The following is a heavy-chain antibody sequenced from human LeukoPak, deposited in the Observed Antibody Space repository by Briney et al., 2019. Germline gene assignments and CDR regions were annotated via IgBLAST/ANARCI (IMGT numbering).Heavy chain of an antibody. CDR2: ISGSGSP. V-gene: IGHV3-23*01. J-gene: IGHJ4*02. D-gene: IGHD2-8*01. CDR3: GKDVPRAGWCGFDS. CDR1: GFTFSSYA. Sequence: GGSLRLSCAASGFTFSSYAMSWVRQAPGKGLEWVSAISGSGSPYYADSVRGRFTISRDNSKNTLYLQMNSLRAEDTAVYYCGKDVPRAGWCGFDSWGQGTRVTVSS.